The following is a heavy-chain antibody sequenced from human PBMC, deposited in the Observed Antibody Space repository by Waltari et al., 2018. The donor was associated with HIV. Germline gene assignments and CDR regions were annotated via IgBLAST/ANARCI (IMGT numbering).Heavy chain of an antibody. CDR1: GGSISSSSYY. CDR2: FYYSGST. J-gene: IGHJ4*02. D-gene: IGHD2-2*01. V-gene: IGHV4-39*01. CDR3: ARQIHRSCSSTSCPSEVPYYFDY. Sequence: QLQLQESGPGLVKPSETLSLTCTVSGGSISSSSYYWGWIRQPPGKGLEWIGRFYYSGSTDYNPSLKSRVTISVDTSKNQFSLKLSSVTAADTAVYYCARQIHRSCSSTSCPSEVPYYFDYWGQGTLVTVSS.